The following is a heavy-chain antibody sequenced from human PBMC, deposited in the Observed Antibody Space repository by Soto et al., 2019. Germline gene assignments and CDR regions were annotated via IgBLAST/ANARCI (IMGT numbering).Heavy chain of an antibody. D-gene: IGHD3-3*01. Sequence: SLTISSKGSGYTFAGYWIPRVRHMPGKGLELMGIIYPSDSDTRYRPSFQGQVTISADKSISSAYLQWSSLRASDTAMYYCARGGVSTRTFDYWGQGTPVTVSS. CDR1: GYTFAGYW. J-gene: IGHJ4*02. CDR2: IYPSDSDT. CDR3: ARGGVSTRTFDY. V-gene: IGHV5-51*01.